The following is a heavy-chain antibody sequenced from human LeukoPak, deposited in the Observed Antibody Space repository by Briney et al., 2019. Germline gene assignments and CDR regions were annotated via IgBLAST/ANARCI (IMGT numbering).Heavy chain of an antibody. CDR2: ISSSGSTI. CDR3: ARDQVTVTTAGRGLNY. D-gene: IGHD4-17*01. CDR1: GFTFSTYS. V-gene: IGHV3-48*01. J-gene: IGHJ4*02. Sequence: GGSLRLSCAASGFTFSTYSMNWVRQAPGKGLEWVSYISSSGSTIYYADSVKGRFTISRDNSKNTLYLQMNSLRAEDTAVYYCARDQVTVTTAGRGLNYWGQGTLVTVSS.